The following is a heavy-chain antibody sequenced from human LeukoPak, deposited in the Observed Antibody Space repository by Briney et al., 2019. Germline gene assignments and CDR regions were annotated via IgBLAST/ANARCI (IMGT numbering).Heavy chain of an antibody. D-gene: IGHD6-19*01. CDR2: IRYDGSNK. CDR1: GFTFSSYG. Sequence: GGSLRLSCAASGFTFSSYGMHWVRQAPGKGLEWVAFIRYDGSNKYYADSVKGRFTISRDNSKNTLYLQMNSLRAEDTAVYYCARVEIWQWLASLDYWGQGTLVTVSS. J-gene: IGHJ4*02. V-gene: IGHV3-30*02. CDR3: ARVEIWQWLASLDY.